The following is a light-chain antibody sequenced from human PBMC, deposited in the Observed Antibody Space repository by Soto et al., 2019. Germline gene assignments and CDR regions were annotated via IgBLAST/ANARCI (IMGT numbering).Light chain of an antibody. V-gene: IGLV1-47*01. J-gene: IGLJ1*01. CDR1: SSNIGSNY. Sequence: QSVLTQPPSASGTPGQRVTISCSGSSSNIGSNYVYWYQQLPGTAPKLLIYRNNQRPSGVPDRFSGSKSVTSASLAISGLRSEDEADYYCAAWDASLSGYVFGTGTKLTVL. CDR3: AAWDASLSGYV. CDR2: RNN.